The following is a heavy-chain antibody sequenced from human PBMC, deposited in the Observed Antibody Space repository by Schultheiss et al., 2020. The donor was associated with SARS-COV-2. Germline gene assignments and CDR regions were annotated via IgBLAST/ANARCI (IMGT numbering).Heavy chain of an antibody. Sequence: SETLSLTCAVSGYSMTSGYSWGWIRQPPGRGLEWIGNIYLGGSSNYNPSLKSRVTISVDTSKNQFSLKLSSVTAADTAVYYCARDRSWFDPWGQGTLVTVSS. V-gene: IGHV4-38-2*02. CDR3: ARDRSWFDP. CDR1: GYSMTSGYS. CDR2: IYLGGSS. J-gene: IGHJ5*02.